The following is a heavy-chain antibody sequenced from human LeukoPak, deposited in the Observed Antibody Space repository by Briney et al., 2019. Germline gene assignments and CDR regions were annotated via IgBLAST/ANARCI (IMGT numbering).Heavy chain of an antibody. J-gene: IGHJ4*02. D-gene: IGHD2-21*02. V-gene: IGHV4-59*08. Sequence: SETLSLTCTVSGGSISGYYWTWIRQPPGQRLEWLGYIYYSGTTSYNPSLKSRPTMSVDTSRNQFSMKLSSVTAADTAVYYCARLNTASYGDYWGQGTLVTVSS. CDR1: GGSISGYY. CDR3: ARLNTASYGDY. CDR2: IYYSGTT.